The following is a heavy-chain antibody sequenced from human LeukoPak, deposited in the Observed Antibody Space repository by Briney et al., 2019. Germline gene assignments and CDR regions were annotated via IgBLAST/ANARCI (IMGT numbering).Heavy chain of an antibody. D-gene: IGHD3-3*01. V-gene: IGHV3-48*01. J-gene: IGHJ5*02. CDR3: ARGTDTIYSWFDP. Sequence: GGSLRLSCAASGFTFNTYSMIWVRQAPGKGLEWASYISTSSSTIYYADSVKSRFTISRDNAKDSLFLQMNSLRAEDTAIYYCARGTDTIYSWFDPWGQGTLVTVSS. CDR2: ISTSSSTI. CDR1: GFTFNTYS.